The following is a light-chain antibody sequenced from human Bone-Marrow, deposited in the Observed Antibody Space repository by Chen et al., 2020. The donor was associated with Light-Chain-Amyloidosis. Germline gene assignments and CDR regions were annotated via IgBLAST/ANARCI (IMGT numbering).Light chain of an antibody. J-gene: IGLJ3*02. CDR2: DES. CDR1: NIGTTS. Sequence: SYVLTQPSSVSVAPGQTATIACGGNNIGTTSVHWYQQTPGQAPLLVVYDESDRPSGIPERLSGSNSGNTATLTISRVEAGDEAAYYCQVWDRSSDRPVFGGGTKLTVL. V-gene: IGLV3-21*02. CDR3: QVWDRSSDRPV.